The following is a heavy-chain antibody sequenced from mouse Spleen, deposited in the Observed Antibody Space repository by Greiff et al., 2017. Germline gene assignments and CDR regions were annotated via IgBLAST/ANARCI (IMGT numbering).Heavy chain of an antibody. V-gene: IGHV1-12*01. CDR1: GYTFTSYN. J-gene: IGHJ4*01. D-gene: IGHD2-2*01. CDR3: AREIYYGYDDEGYYAMDY. CDR2: IYPGNGDT. Sequence: QVQLQQSGAELVRPGASVKMSCKASGYTFTSYNMHWVKQTPRQGLEWIGAIYPGNGDTSYNQKFKGKATLTVDKSSSTAYMQLSSLTSEDSAVYFCAREIYYGYDDEGYYAMDYWGQGTSVTVSS.